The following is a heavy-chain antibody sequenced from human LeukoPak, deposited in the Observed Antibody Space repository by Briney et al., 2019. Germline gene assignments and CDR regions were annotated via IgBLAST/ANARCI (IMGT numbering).Heavy chain of an antibody. CDR2: IIPIFGTA. CDR3: ASRYCSSTSCYEYYYYGMDV. D-gene: IGHD2-2*01. V-gene: IGHV1-69*13. CDR1: GGTFSSYA. Sequence: ASVKVSCKASGGTFSSYAISWVRQAPGQGLEWMGGIIPIFGTANYAQKFQGRVTITADESTSTAYMELSSLRSEDTAVYYCASRYCSSTSCYEYYYYGMDVWGQGTTVTVSS. J-gene: IGHJ6*02.